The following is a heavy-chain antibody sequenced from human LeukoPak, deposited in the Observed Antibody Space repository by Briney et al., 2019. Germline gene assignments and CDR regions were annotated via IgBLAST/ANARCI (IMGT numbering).Heavy chain of an antibody. CDR3: AKAALERLSRVKTPVYDMDV. CDR2: ISGSGGST. J-gene: IGHJ6*03. D-gene: IGHD3-10*01. V-gene: IGHV3-23*01. Sequence: PGGSLRLSCAASGFTFSSYAMSWVRQAPGKGLEWVSAISGSGGSTYYADSVKGRFTISRDNSKNTLYLQMNSLRAEDTAVYYCAKAALERLSRVKTPVYDMDVWGKGTTVTVSS. CDR1: GFTFSSYA.